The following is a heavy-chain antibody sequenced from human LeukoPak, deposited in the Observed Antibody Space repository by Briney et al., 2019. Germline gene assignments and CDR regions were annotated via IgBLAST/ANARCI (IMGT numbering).Heavy chain of an antibody. CDR1: GGSMSSSSYY. CDR2: IYYSGST. CDR3: AIGLLGDYGDNGWFDP. Sequence: PSETLSLTCAVSGGSMSSSSYYWGWIRQPPGKGLEWIGSIYYSGSTYYNPSLKSRVTISVDTSKNQFSLKLSSVTAADTAVYYCAIGLLGDYGDNGWFDPWGQGTLVTVSS. D-gene: IGHD4-17*01. V-gene: IGHV4-39*07. J-gene: IGHJ5*02.